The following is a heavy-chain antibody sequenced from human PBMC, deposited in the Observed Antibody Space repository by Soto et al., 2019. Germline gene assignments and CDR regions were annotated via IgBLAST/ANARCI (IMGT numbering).Heavy chain of an antibody. V-gene: IGHV1-18*01. CDR2: ISPYTGNT. Sequence: ASVKVSCKASGYIFVNYGIAWVRQAPGQGLEWMGWISPYTGNTHSATKLQGRVTMTTDTSTSTAYMELRSLTSDDTAVYYRARGTYFDYWGQGTLVTVSS. CDR3: ARGTYFDY. CDR1: GYIFVNYG. J-gene: IGHJ4*02.